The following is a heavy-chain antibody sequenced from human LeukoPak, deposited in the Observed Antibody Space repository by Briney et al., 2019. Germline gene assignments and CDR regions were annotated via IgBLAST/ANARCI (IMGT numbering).Heavy chain of an antibody. Sequence: SETLSLTCAVYGGSFSGYYWSWIRQPPGKGLEWIGEINRSGSTNYNPSLKSRVTISVDTSKNQFSLKLSSVTAADTAVYYCARGPFSYPSSSSGWFDPWGQGTLVTVSS. J-gene: IGHJ5*02. D-gene: IGHD6-6*01. CDR2: INRSGST. CDR3: ARGPFSYPSSSSGWFDP. V-gene: IGHV4-34*01. CDR1: GGSFSGYY.